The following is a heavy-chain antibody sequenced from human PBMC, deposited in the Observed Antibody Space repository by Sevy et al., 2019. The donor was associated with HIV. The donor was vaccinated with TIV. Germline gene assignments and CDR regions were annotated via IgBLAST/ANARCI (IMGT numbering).Heavy chain of an antibody. V-gene: IGHV3-30*02. J-gene: IGHJ3*02. CDR1: AFRFSSYG. CDR3: TKDMVTFGGIIANSPGGFDI. Sequence: GGSLRLSCAASAFRFSSYGMNWVRQAPGKGLEWVAFLSYDGSKEDYAASVKGRFTISRANSKNTFYVEMNSLRAEDTAVYHCTKDMVTFGGIIANSPGGFDIWGQGTMVTVSS. D-gene: IGHD3-16*02. CDR2: LSYDGSKE.